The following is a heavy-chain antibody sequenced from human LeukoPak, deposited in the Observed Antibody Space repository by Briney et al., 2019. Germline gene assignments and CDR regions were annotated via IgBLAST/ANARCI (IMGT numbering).Heavy chain of an antibody. CDR3: AKSVTTVTTKGHFDY. V-gene: IGHV3-9*01. J-gene: IGHJ4*02. Sequence: PGRSLRLSCAASGFTFDDYAMHWVRQAPGKGLEWVSGISWNSGSIGYADSVKGRFTISRDNAKNSLYLQMNSLRAEDTALYYCAKSVTTVTTKGHFDYWGQGTLVTASS. D-gene: IGHD4-17*01. CDR2: ISWNSGSI. CDR1: GFTFDDYA.